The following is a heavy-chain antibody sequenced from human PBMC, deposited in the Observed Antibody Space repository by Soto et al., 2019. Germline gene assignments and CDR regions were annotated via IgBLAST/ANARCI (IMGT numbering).Heavy chain of an antibody. CDR1: GSPIRNCAYQ. CDR2: IYFSEST. Sequence: PSEPLSHTYNRSGSPIRNCAYQGSWMLQPPGQGFEWFCYIYFSESTSYNPSLKSRVTISGDKSKNQFSLRLTSVTAADTAVYYCGILDMITFGGVIGPNDAFDSWGQGKMVTVS. CDR3: GILDMITFGGVIGPNDAFDS. J-gene: IGHJ3*02. V-gene: IGHV4-30-4*02. D-gene: IGHD3-16*02.